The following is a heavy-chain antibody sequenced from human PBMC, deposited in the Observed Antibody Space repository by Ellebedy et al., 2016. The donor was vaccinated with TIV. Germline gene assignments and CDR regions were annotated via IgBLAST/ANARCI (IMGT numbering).Heavy chain of an antibody. D-gene: IGHD3-10*01. CDR1: GGSITNYD. J-gene: IGHJ6*02. V-gene: IGHV4-59*08. Sequence: MPSETLSLTCTVSGGSITNYDWSWIRQPPGKGLEWIGFFYHSGSTNYNPSLTSRVTISVDTSKSQFSLKLSSVTAADAAVYYCVRRGSGSPEAYYGMDVWGQGTTVTVSS. CDR2: FYHSGST. CDR3: VRRGSGSPEAYYGMDV.